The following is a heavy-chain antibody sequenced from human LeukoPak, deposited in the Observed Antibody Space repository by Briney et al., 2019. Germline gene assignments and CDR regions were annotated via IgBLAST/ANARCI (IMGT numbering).Heavy chain of an antibody. D-gene: IGHD2-21*01. CDR2: MNPNSGNT. Sequence: ASVKVSCKASGYTFTSYDINWVRQATGQGLEWLGWMNPNSGNTGYAQKFQGRATMTRNTSINTAYMELSSLRFEDTAVYYCARGGAQGLWPDYWGQGTLVTVSS. CDR1: GYTFTSYD. CDR3: ARGGAQGLWPDY. J-gene: IGHJ4*02. V-gene: IGHV1-8*01.